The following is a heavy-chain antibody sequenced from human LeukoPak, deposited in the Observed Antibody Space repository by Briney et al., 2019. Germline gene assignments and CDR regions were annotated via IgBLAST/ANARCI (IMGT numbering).Heavy chain of an antibody. CDR1: GYTFTGYY. Sequence: GASVKVSCKASGYTFTGYYMHWVRQAPGQGLEWMGWINPNSGGTNYAQKFQGRVTMTRDTSISTAYMELSRLRSDDTAVYYCARDPSVVPVFNWLDPWGQGTLVTVSS. CDR3: ARDPSVVPVFNWLDP. CDR2: INPNSGGT. J-gene: IGHJ5*02. V-gene: IGHV1-2*02. D-gene: IGHD2-2*01.